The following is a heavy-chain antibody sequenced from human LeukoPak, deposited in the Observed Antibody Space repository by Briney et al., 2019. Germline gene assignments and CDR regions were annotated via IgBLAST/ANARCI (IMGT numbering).Heavy chain of an antibody. D-gene: IGHD3-22*01. J-gene: IGHJ4*02. V-gene: IGHV7-4-1*02. CDR1: GYTFTSYA. CDR2: INTNTGNP. Sequence: ASVXXXXXXSGYTFTSYAXXXXRQAXGQGLEWMGWINTNTGNPTYAQGFTGRFVFSLDTSVSTAYLQISSLKAEDTAVYYCAREIGALWGQGTLVTVSS. CDR3: AREIGAL.